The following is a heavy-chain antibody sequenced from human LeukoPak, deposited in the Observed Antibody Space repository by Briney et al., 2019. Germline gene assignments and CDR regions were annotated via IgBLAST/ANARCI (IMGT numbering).Heavy chain of an antibody. J-gene: IGHJ4*02. V-gene: IGHV3-23*01. D-gene: IGHD3-10*01. CDR2: ISGSGGST. Sequence: EGSLRLSCAASGFTFSSYAMGWVRQAPGKGLEWVSAISGSGGSTYYADSVKGRFTISRDNSKNTLYLQMSSLRAEDTAVYYCANFGDLVLGIDYWGQGTLVTVSS. CDR3: ANFGDLVLGIDY. CDR1: GFTFSSYA.